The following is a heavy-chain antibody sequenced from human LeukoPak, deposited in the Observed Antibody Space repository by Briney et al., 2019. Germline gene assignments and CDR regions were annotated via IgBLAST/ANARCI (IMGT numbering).Heavy chain of an antibody. CDR2: IYSGGNT. Sequence: GGSLRLSCAASGFTVSSNYMSWVRQAPGKGLEWVSVIYSGGNTYYADSVKGRFTITRDNSKNTLYLQMNSLRAEDTAVYYCARDRVGATTNFDYWGQGTLVTVSS. J-gene: IGHJ4*02. CDR3: ARDRVGATTNFDY. D-gene: IGHD1-26*01. CDR1: GFTVSSNY. V-gene: IGHV3-53*01.